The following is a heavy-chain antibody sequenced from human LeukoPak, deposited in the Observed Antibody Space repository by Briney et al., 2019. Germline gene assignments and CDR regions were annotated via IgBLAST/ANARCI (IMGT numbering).Heavy chain of an antibody. CDR2: MNPNSGNT. CDR1: GYTFTSYD. J-gene: IGHJ6*02. D-gene: IGHD3-3*01. Sequence: GASVKVSCKASGYTFTSYDINWVGQATGQGLEWMGWMNPNSGNTGYAQKFQGRVTMTRNTSISTAYMELSSLRSEDTAVYYCARLLDYDFWSGYVYYYGMDVWGQGTTVTVSS. V-gene: IGHV1-8*01. CDR3: ARLLDYDFWSGYVYYYGMDV.